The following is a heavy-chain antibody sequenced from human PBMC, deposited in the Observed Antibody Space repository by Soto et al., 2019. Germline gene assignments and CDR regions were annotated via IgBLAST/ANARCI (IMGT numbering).Heavy chain of an antibody. J-gene: IGHJ4*02. CDR2: IHYSGATSFSP. CDR1: GGSMRNYF. Sequence: SETLSLTCTVSGGSMRNYFWTWIRQPPGKGLEWIGYIHYSGATSFSPSYNPSLRSRVTISEDTSKNQFSLKLLSVTTADTAVYFCAAGEASSRNLAPYYLDFWGQGTLVT. CDR3: AAGEASSRNLAPYYLDF. D-gene: IGHD6-13*01. V-gene: IGHV4-59*12.